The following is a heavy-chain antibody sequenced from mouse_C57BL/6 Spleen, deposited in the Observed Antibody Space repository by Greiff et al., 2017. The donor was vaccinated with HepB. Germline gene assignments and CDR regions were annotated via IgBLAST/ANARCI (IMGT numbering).Heavy chain of an antibody. Sequence: VQLKQSGPGLVKPSQSLSLTCSVTGYSITSGYYWNWIRQFPGNKLEWMGYISYDGSNNYNPSLKNRISITRDTSKNQFFLKLNTVTPEDTATYYCARNWDGYFDYWGQGTTLTVSS. CDR2: ISYDGSN. J-gene: IGHJ2*01. V-gene: IGHV3-6*01. CDR3: ARNWDGYFDY. CDR1: GYSITSGYY. D-gene: IGHD4-1*01.